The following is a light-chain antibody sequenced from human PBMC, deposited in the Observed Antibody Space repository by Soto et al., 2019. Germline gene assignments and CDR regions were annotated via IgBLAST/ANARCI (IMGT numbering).Light chain of an antibody. CDR3: QQRSDWIT. CDR1: QSVSNS. V-gene: IGKV3-11*01. CDR2: DAS. J-gene: IGKJ5*01. Sequence: EIVLTQSPATLSLSPGERATLSFRASQSVSNSLAWFQQKPGQAPRLLIYDASNRATGIPARFSGSGSGTDFTLTISSLEPEDFAVYYCQQRSDWITFGQGTRLE.